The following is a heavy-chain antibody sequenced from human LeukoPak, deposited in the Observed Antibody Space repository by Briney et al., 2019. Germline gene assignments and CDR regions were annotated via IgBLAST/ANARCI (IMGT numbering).Heavy chain of an antibody. V-gene: IGHV3-23*01. CDR1: GFTFSSYA. D-gene: IGHD3-10*01. CDR3: AKDFYLNAMVPFDP. Sequence: GGSLRLSCAASGFTFSSYAMSWVRRAPGKGLEWVSAISGSGGSTCYADPVKGRFTTSRDNSKNTPYLQMNSLRAEDTAVYYCAKDFYLNAMVPFDPWGQGTLVTVSS. J-gene: IGHJ5*02. CDR2: ISGSGGST.